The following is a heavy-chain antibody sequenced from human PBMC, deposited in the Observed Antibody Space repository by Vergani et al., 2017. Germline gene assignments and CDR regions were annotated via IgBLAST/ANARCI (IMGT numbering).Heavy chain of an antibody. CDR2: VLYSGTT. CDR3: ARAVRGSPYYYGVDV. D-gene: IGHD1-26*01. Sequence: QVQLQESGPGLVKPSETLSLTCTVSGDSIGNYYWPWIRQPPGKALEWIGHVLYSGTTSYNPSLTSRVTITLETSKNQFSLELNSMTATDTAVFYCARAVRGSPYYYGVDVWGQGTTVTVSS. J-gene: IGHJ6*02. V-gene: IGHV4-59*01. CDR1: GDSIGNYY.